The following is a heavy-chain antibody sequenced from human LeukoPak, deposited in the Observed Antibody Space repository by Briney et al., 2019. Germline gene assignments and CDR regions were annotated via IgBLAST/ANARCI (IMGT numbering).Heavy chain of an antibody. V-gene: IGHV1-2*02. CDR3: ARTYCSGGSCYSPHHNFDY. CDR2: INPNSGGT. J-gene: IGHJ4*02. Sequence: ASVKVSCKASGYTFTSYYMHWVRQAPGQGLEWMGWINPNSGGTNYAQKFQGRVTMTRDTSISTAYMELSRLRSDDTAVYYCARTYCSGGSCYSPHHNFDYWGQGTLVTVSS. CDR1: GYTFTSYY. D-gene: IGHD2-15*01.